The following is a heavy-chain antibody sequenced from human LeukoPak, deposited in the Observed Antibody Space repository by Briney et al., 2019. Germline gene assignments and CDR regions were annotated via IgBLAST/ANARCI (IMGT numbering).Heavy chain of an antibody. D-gene: IGHD3-10*01. Sequence: ASVKVSCKASGYTFTSYCMHWVRQAPGQGLEWMGIINPSGGSTSYAQKFQGRVTMTRDTSTSTVYMELSSLRSEDTAVYYCARDDAGYYGSGSYYIQYWGQGTLVTVSS. CDR1: GYTFTSYC. CDR2: INPSGGST. V-gene: IGHV1-46*01. J-gene: IGHJ4*02. CDR3: ARDDAGYYGSGSYYIQY.